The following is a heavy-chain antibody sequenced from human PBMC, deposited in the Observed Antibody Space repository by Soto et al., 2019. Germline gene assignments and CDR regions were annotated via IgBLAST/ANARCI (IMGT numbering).Heavy chain of an antibody. CDR2: IVVANGNT. CDR1: GLTFPSSA. J-gene: IGHJ6*03. Sequence: SVKVSCKASGLTFPSSAMHWVRQARGQRLEWIGWIVVANGNTNCAQKFQERVTITRDMSTSTAYMELSSLRFEDTAVYYCAAKPDFWSGLYYMDVWGKGTTVTVSS. V-gene: IGHV1-58*02. D-gene: IGHD3-3*01. CDR3: AAKPDFWSGLYYMDV.